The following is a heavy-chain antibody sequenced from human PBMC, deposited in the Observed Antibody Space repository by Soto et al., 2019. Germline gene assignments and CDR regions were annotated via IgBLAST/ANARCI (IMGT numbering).Heavy chain of an antibody. Sequence: ASETLSLTCAVYGGSFSGYYWSWIRQPPGKGLEWIGEINHSGSTNYNPSLKSRVTISVDTSKNQFSLKLSSVTAADTAVYYCARGPRYYDFWSGYYGYGMDVWGQGTTVT. CDR3: ARGPRYYDFWSGYYGYGMDV. CDR2: INHSGST. D-gene: IGHD3-3*01. CDR1: GGSFSGYY. V-gene: IGHV4-34*01. J-gene: IGHJ6*02.